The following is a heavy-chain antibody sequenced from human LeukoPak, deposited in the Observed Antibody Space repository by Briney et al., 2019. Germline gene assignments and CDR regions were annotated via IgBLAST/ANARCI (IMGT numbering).Heavy chain of an antibody. CDR1: GGSISSSSYY. CDR3: ARAQTAMLHFDY. J-gene: IGHJ4*02. Sequence: PSETLSLTCTVSGGSISSSSYYWGWIRQPPGKGLEWIGSIYYSGSTYYNPSLKSRVTISVDTSKNQFSLKLSSVTAADTAVYYCARAQTAMLHFDYWGQGTLVTVSS. D-gene: IGHD5-18*01. CDR2: IYYSGST. V-gene: IGHV4-39*01.